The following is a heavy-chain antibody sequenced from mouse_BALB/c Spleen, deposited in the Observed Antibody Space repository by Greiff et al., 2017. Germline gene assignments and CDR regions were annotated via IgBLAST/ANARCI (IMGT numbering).Heavy chain of an antibody. CDR1: GFTFSSYG. Sequence: EVMLVESGGGLVQPGGSLKLSCAASGFTFSSYGMSWVRQTPDKRLELVATINSNGGSTYYPDSVKGRFTISRDNAKNTLYLQMSSLKSEDTAMYYCARGITTAWFAYWGQGTLVTVSA. D-gene: IGHD2-4*01. CDR2: INSNGGST. J-gene: IGHJ3*01. CDR3: ARGITTAWFAY. V-gene: IGHV5-6-3*01.